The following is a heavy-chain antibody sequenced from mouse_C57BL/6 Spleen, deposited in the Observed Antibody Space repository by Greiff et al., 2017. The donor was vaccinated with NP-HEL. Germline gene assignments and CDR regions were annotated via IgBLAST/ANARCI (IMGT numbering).Heavy chain of an antibody. Sequence: QVQLQQPGAELVRPGSSVKLSCKASGYTFTSYWMDWVKQRPGQGLEWIGNIYPSDSETHYTQKFKDKATLTVDKSSSTAYMQLSSLTSEDSAVYYCARKMDGYSYFDYWGQGTTLTVSS. CDR1: GYTFTSYW. D-gene: IGHD2-3*01. V-gene: IGHV1-61*01. CDR3: ARKMDGYSYFDY. CDR2: IYPSDSET. J-gene: IGHJ2*01.